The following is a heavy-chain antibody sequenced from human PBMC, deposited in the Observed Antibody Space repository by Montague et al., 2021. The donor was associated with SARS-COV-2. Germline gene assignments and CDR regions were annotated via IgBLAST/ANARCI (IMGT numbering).Heavy chain of an antibody. V-gene: IGHV4-39*01. J-gene: IGHJ5*02. CDR1: GGSITTSSAFH. CDR3: ARLPTGYPNWFDP. CDR2: VHYTGTT. Sequence: SETLSLTCTVSGGSITTSSAFHWAWVRQPPGKGLEWIGNVHYTGTTYYNPSLRSRVTISVDTSRERFSLRLSSVTAADTAVYHCARLPTGYPNWFDPWGQGTLVTVSS. D-gene: IGHD3-9*01.